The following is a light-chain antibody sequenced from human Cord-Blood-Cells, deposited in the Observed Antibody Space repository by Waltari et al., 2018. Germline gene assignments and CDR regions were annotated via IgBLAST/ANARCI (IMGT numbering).Light chain of an antibody. J-gene: IGKJ4*01. Sequence: ELVLTQSPGTLSLSPGERATLSCRSSQSVSSSYLAWYQQKPGQAPRLLIYGASSRATGIPDRFSGSGSGTDFTLTISRLEPEDFAVYYCQQYGSSPPLTFGGGTKGEIK. CDR1: QSVSSSY. V-gene: IGKV3-20*01. CDR2: GAS. CDR3: QQYGSSPPLT.